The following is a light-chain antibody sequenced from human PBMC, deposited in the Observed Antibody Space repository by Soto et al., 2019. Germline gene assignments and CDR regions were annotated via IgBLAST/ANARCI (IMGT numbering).Light chain of an antibody. CDR2: DVS. CDR1: NSDIGTYIY. V-gene: IGLV2-14*01. Sequence: QSVLTQPASVSGSPGQSITISCTGTNSDIGTYIYVSWYQQHPGKAPKLLIYDVSNRPSGVSNRFSGSTSGNTVSLTISGLRAEDDAHYYCSSYTARRTKFGGGTKLTVL. CDR3: SSYTARRTK. J-gene: IGLJ2*01.